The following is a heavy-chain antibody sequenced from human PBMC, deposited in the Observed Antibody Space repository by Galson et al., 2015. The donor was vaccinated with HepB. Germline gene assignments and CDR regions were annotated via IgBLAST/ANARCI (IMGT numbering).Heavy chain of an antibody. J-gene: IGHJ3*02. CDR3: ARHRLTNRNYGDAFDI. V-gene: IGHV3-15*07. Sequence: SLRLSCAGSGFSFRDVYMNWVRQAPGKGLQWVGRLKRDSDGGGVDDAAPGRDRFTITRDDSKSTVYLQRDSLKMEDTAMYYCARHRLTNRNYGDAFDIWGQGTMVTVSS. CDR2: LKRDSDGGGV. D-gene: IGHD1-7*01. CDR1: GFSFRDVY.